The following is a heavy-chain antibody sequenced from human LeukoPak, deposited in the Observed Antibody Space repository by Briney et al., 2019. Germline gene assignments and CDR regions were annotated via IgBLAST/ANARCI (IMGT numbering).Heavy chain of an antibody. Sequence: ASVKVSCKASGYTFTGYYMHWVRQAPGQGLEWMGWINPNSGGTNYAQKFQGRVTMTRDTSISTAYMELSRLRSDDTAVYYCARDREVLGYCSGGSCYSYFDYWGQGTLVTVSS. CDR2: INPNSGGT. V-gene: IGHV1-2*02. CDR1: GYTFTGYY. J-gene: IGHJ4*02. CDR3: ARDREVLGYCSGGSCYSYFDY. D-gene: IGHD2-15*01.